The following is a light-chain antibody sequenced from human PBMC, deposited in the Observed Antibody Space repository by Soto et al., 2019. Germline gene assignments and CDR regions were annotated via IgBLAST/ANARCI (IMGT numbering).Light chain of an antibody. CDR1: QSISTTY. CDR2: GTS. J-gene: IGKJ2*01. Sequence: EIVVTQSPGTLSLSPGERATLSCRASQSISTTYLAWYQQRPGQAPRLLIYGTSSRATGIPDRFSGSGSATDFTLTINRLEPEDFAVYYCQQYGSSPYTVGQGTMVDSK. V-gene: IGKV3-20*01. CDR3: QQYGSSPYT.